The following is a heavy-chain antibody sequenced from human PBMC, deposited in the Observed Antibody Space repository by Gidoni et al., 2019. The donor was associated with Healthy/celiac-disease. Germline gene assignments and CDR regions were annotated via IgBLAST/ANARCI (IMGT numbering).Heavy chain of an antibody. V-gene: IGHV3-64D*06. J-gene: IGHJ4*02. Sequence: EVQLVESGGGLVQPGGSLRISCSASGFTFSSYAMHWVRQAPGKGLEDVSAISSNGGSTYYADSVKGRFTISRDNSKNTLYLQMSSLRAEDTAVYYCVKDRVFDYWGQGTLVTVSS. CDR1: GFTFSSYA. CDR2: ISSNGGST. CDR3: VKDRVFDY.